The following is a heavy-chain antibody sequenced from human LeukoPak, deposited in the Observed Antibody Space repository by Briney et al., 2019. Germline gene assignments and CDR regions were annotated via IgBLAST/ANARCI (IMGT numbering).Heavy chain of an antibody. J-gene: IGHJ6*02. Sequence: GGSLRLSCEASGFTFRNYGVHWVRQAPGKGLEWVAFISYDGGHQYSADSVKGRFTLSRDNSKNTVYLQLNRLRAEDTAVYYCAKDGRMMSAYYGMDVWGQGTPVTASS. CDR1: GFTFRNYG. D-gene: IGHD3-16*01. V-gene: IGHV3-30*18. CDR3: AKDGRMMSAYYGMDV. CDR2: ISYDGGHQ.